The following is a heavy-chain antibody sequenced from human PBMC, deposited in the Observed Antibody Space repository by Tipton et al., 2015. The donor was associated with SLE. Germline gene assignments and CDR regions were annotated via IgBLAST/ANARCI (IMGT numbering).Heavy chain of an antibody. CDR1: GDSISSGSHY. V-gene: IGHV4-61*02. Sequence: LRLSCTVSGDSISSGSHYWSWIRQPAGEGLEWIGRVYSSGSANSNPSLRSRVTLSVDTSKNQFSLKLSSVTAADTAIYYCARAVGYGGTFGTYWFGPWGQGTLVTVSS. CDR2: VYSSGSA. D-gene: IGHD1-26*01. CDR3: ARAVGYGGTFGTYWFGP. J-gene: IGHJ5*02.